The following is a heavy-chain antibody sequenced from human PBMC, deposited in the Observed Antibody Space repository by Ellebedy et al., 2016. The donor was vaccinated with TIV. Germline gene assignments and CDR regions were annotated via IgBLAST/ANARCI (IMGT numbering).Heavy chain of an antibody. Sequence: GESLKISCAASGFTFSNYWMKWVRQAPGKGLEWVANIKQDGSDKYYVDSVKGRFTISRDNAKNSLFLQMNSLRVEDTAVYFCARGGYGRPFDCWGQGTLVTVSS. CDR1: GFTFSNYW. CDR2: IKQDGSDK. V-gene: IGHV3-7*03. CDR3: ARGGYGRPFDC. D-gene: IGHD5-12*01. J-gene: IGHJ4*02.